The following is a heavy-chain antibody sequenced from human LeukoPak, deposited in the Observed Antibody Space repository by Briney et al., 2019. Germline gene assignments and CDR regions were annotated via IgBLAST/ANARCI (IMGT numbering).Heavy chain of an antibody. CDR1: GFTFSSYA. V-gene: IGHV3-23*01. J-gene: IGHJ5*02. D-gene: IGHD4-17*01. CDR3: AKLLYGDYEAT. CDR2: ISGSGGST. Sequence: GGSLRLSCAASGFTFSSYAMSWVRQAPGKGLEWVSAISGSGGSTYYADSVKGRFIISRDNSKNTLYLQMNSLRAEDTAVYYCAKLLYGDYEATWGQGTLVTVSS.